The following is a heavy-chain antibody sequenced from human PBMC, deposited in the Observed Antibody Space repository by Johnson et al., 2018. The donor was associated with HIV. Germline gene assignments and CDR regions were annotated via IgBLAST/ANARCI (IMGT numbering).Heavy chain of an antibody. CDR3: ARASLARGGKIRAFDI. CDR2: IYSGGST. D-gene: IGHD4-23*01. V-gene: IGHV3-66*01. Sequence: VQLVESGGGLVQPGGSLRLSCAASGFTVSSNYMSWVRQAPGKGPEWVSVIYSGGSTYYADSVKGRFTISRDNSKNTLYLQMNSLRAEDTAVFYCARASLARGGKIRAFDISGQGTMVTVSS. J-gene: IGHJ3*02. CDR1: GFTVSSNY.